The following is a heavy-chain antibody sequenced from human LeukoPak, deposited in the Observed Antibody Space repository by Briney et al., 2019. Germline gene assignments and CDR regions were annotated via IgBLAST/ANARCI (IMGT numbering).Heavy chain of an antibody. D-gene: IGHD4-17*01. CDR1: GGSISSYY. V-gene: IGHV4-4*07. J-gene: IGHJ6*02. CDR3: ARSPPDYGYCYYYGMDV. Sequence: SETLSLTCTVSGGSISSYYWSWIRQPAGKGLEWIGRIYTSGSTNYNPSLKSRVTISLDTSKNQFSLKLSSVTAADTAVYYCARSPPDYGYCYYYGMDVWGQGTTVTVSS. CDR2: IYTSGST.